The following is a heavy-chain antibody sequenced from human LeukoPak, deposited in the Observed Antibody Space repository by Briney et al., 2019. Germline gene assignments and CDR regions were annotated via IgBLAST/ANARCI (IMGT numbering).Heavy chain of an antibody. CDR1: GGSISSSNW. J-gene: IGHJ4*02. CDR3: ARGRARTYCSGGSCLGY. D-gene: IGHD2-15*01. CDR2: IYHSGST. V-gene: IGHV4-4*02. Sequence: SETLSLTCAVSGGSISSSNWWSWVRQPPGKGLEWIGEIYHSGSTNCNPSLKSRVTISVDKSKNQFSLKLSSVTAADTAVYYCARGRARTYCSGGSCLGYWGQGTLVTVSS.